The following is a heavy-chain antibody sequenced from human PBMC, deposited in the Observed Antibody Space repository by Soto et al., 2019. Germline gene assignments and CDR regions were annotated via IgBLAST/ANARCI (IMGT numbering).Heavy chain of an antibody. D-gene: IGHD1-1*01. Sequence: EVQLVESGGGLVKPGGSLRLSCAASGFTFSNGWMSWVRQAPGKGLEWVGRIKSKIAGGTTDYNAPVKGRFTISRDDSKDTLYLQMNSLRGEDTALYYCTTTYPNDDSRVVAYWGQGTLVTVSS. V-gene: IGHV3-15*05. J-gene: IGHJ4*02. CDR3: TTTYPNDDSRVVAY. CDR1: GFTFSNGW. CDR2: IKSKIAGGTT.